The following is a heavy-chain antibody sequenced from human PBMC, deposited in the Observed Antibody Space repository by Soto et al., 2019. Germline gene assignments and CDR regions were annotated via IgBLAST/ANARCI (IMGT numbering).Heavy chain of an antibody. Sequence: QVQLVQSGGEVTRPGASVRVSCKASGYTFNSYGISWVRQAPGQGLEWMGWISSSNGHTDYARKFQGRVAMTTDISTNTVSMELRDLRSDDTAVYYCARGRSWGARDFDNWGQGTLVTVSS. V-gene: IGHV1-18*01. CDR2: ISSSNGHT. CDR1: GYTFNSYG. J-gene: IGHJ4*02. D-gene: IGHD3-16*01. CDR3: ARGRSWGARDFDN.